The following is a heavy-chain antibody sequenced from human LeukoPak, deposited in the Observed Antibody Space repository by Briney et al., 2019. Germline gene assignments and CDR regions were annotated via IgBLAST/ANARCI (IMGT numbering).Heavy chain of an antibody. Sequence: GGSLRLPCAASGFTFSSYGMHWVRQAPGKGLEWVANIRKDGNEKFYVDSVEGRFTISRDNAKNSLYLQMNTLRADDTAVYYCTRVSGRYDVSVYWGQGTLVTVSS. V-gene: IGHV3-7*03. J-gene: IGHJ4*02. D-gene: IGHD3-3*01. CDR2: IRKDGNEK. CDR1: GFTFSSYG. CDR3: TRVSGRYDVSVY.